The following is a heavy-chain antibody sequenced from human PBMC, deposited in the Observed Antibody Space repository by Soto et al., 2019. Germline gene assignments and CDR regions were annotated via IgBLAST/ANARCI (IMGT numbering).Heavy chain of an antibody. J-gene: IGHJ6*02. CDR3: THSGYDSRGYQNAYYYYGMDV. CDR2: IRSKAYGGTT. V-gene: IGHV3-49*04. CDR1: GFTFGDYA. Sequence: SLRLSCTASGFTFGDYAMSWVRQAPGKGLEWVGFIRSKAYGGTTEYAASVKGRFTISRDDSKSIAYLQMNSLKTEDTAVYYCTHSGYDSRGYQNAYYYYGMDVWGQGTTVTVSS. D-gene: IGHD5-12*01.